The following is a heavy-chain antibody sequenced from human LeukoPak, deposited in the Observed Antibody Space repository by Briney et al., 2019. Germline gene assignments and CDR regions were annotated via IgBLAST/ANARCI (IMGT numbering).Heavy chain of an antibody. J-gene: IGHJ3*02. Sequence: GGSLRLSCAASGFTFSSYAMSWVRQAPGKGLEWVSAISGSGGSTYYADSVKGRFTISRDNSKNTLYLQMNSLRAEDTAVYYCAKDYSTADYGLVLSAFDIWGQGTMVTVSS. CDR1: GFTFSSYA. CDR3: AKDYSTADYGLVLSAFDI. CDR2: ISGSGGST. V-gene: IGHV3-23*01. D-gene: IGHD3-10*01.